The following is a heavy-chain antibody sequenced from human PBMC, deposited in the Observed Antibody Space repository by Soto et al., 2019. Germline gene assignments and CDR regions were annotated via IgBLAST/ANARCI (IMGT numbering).Heavy chain of an antibody. CDR1: GFTFRSYG. V-gene: IGHV3-30*18. Sequence: QVQLVESGGGVVQPGKSLRLSCAGSGFTFRSYGIHWVRQAPGKGLEWVAFVSFDGGSKFYADSVKGRFTISRDNSENTLFVQQNSLRPEDTAVYYCAKDEAPLRRDGYDYVAVMEYWGQGALVTVSS. D-gene: IGHD2-21*01. J-gene: IGHJ4*02. CDR2: VSFDGGSK. CDR3: AKDEAPLRRDGYDYVAVMEY.